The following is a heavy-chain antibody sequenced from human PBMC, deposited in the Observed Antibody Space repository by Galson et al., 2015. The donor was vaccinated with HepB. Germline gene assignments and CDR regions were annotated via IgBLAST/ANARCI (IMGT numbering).Heavy chain of an antibody. CDR3: AKGDSGAGGLDY. CDR1: GFTFDDYT. CDR2: ISWDGGST. Sequence: SLRLSCAASGFTFDDYTMHWVRQAPGKGLEWVSLISWDGGSTYYADSVKGRFTISRDNSKNSLYLQMNSLRTEDTALYYCAKGDSGAGGLDYWGQGTLVTVSS. D-gene: IGHD1-26*01. V-gene: IGHV3-43*01. J-gene: IGHJ4*02.